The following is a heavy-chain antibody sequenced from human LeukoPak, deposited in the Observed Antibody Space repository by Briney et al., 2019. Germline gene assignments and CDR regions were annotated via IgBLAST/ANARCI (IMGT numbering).Heavy chain of an antibody. CDR2: FDPEDGET. CDR3: ATDRGHRWFDP. J-gene: IGHJ5*02. Sequence: ASVKVSCKVSGYTLTELSMHWVRQAPGKGLEWMGGFDPEDGETIYAQKFQGRVTMTGDTSTDTAYMELSSLRSEDTAVYYCATDRGHRWFDPWGQGTLVTVSS. V-gene: IGHV1-24*01. CDR1: GYTLTELS.